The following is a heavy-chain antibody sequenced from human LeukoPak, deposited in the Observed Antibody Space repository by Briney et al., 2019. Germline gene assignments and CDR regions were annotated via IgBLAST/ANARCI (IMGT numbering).Heavy chain of an antibody. CDR1: GGSISSYY. Sequence: SETLSLTCTVSGGSISSYYWSWIRQPPGKGLEWIGYIYYSGSTNYNPSLKSRVTISVDTSKNQFSLKLSSVTAADTAVYYCARWLGSSPKLGAFDIWGQGTMVTVSS. CDR3: ARWLGSSPKLGAFDI. V-gene: IGHV4-59*01. D-gene: IGHD2-2*01. CDR2: IYYSGST. J-gene: IGHJ3*02.